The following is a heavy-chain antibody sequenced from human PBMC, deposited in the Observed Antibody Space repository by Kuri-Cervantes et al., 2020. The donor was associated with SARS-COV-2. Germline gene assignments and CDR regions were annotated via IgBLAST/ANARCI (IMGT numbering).Heavy chain of an antibody. CDR1: GFTFSSYW. D-gene: IGHD3-3*01. V-gene: IGHV3-7*01. CDR3: ARKRNNYDFWSGPIYYFDY. CDR2: IKQGGSEK. J-gene: IGHJ4*02. Sequence: GESLKISCAASGFTFSSYWMSWVRQAPGKGLEWVANIKQGGSEKYYVDSVKGRFTISRDNAKNSLYLQMNSLRAEDTAVYYCARKRNNYDFWSGPIYYFDYWGQRTLVTVSS.